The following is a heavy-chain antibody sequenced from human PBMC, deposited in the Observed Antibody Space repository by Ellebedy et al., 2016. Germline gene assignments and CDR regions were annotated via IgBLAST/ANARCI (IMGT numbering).Heavy chain of an antibody. Sequence: GGSLRLSXAASGFTVSSNYMSWVRQAPGKGLEWVSSISSSSSYIYYADSVKGRFTISRDNAKNSLYLQMNSLRAEDTAVYYCARVGITMVRGVDYWGQGTLVTVSS. CDR2: ISSSSSYI. J-gene: IGHJ4*02. CDR1: GFTVSSNY. D-gene: IGHD3-10*01. CDR3: ARVGITMVRGVDY. V-gene: IGHV3-21*01.